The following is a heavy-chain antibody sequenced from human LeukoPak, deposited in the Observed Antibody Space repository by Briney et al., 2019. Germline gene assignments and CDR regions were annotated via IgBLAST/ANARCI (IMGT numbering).Heavy chain of an antibody. CDR2: IYYSGST. D-gene: IGHD1-7*01. J-gene: IGHJ5*02. V-gene: IGHV4-59*08. CDR1: GGSISSYY. CDR3: ARSRGAGTTANWFDP. Sequence: SETLSLTCTVSGGSISSYYWSWIRQPPGKGLEWIGYIYYSGSTNYNPSLKSRVTISVDTSKNQFSLKLSSVTAADTAVYYCARSRGAGTTANWFDPWGQGTLVTVSS.